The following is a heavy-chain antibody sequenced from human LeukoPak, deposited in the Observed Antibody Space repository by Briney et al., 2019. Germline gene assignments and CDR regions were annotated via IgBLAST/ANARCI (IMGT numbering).Heavy chain of an antibody. D-gene: IGHD5-24*01. V-gene: IGHV4-4*07. CDR2: IYTSGST. CDR3: ARDIRRDGYNYFDY. Sequence: SETLSLTCTVSGGSISSYYWSWIRQHAGKGLEWIGRIYTSGSTNYNPSLKSRVTMSVDTSKNQFSLKLSSVTAADTAVYYCARDIRRDGYNYFDYWGQGTLVTVSS. J-gene: IGHJ4*02. CDR1: GGSISSYY.